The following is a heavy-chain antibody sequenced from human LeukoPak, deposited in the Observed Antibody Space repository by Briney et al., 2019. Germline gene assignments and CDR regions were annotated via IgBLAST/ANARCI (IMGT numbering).Heavy chain of an antibody. CDR2: INHSGST. CDR1: GGSFSGYY. V-gene: IGHV4-34*01. J-gene: IGHJ4*02. CDR3: ARALRYSSGCGY. Sequence: SETLSLTCAVYGGSFSGYYWSWIRQPPGKGLEWIGEINHSGSTNYNPSLKSRVTISVDTSKNQFSLKLSSVNAADTAVYYCARALRYSSGCGYWGQGTLVTVSS. D-gene: IGHD6-19*01.